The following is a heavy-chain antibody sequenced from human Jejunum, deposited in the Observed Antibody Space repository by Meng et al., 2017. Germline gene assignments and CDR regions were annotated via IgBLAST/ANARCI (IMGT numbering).Heavy chain of an antibody. V-gene: IGHV4-30-4*01. CDR3: ARGELLWDY. CDR1: GNSISSGEYF. CDR2: MDYRGST. Sequence: LPAQGQGLVHPSQILSLTCTVSGNSISSGEYFWSWIRQPPGKGLEWIGYMDYRGSTFYNPSLKSRVTISVDTSKNQFSLKLSSVTAADTAVYFCARGELLWDYWGQGTLVTVSS. D-gene: IGHD2-2*01. J-gene: IGHJ4*02.